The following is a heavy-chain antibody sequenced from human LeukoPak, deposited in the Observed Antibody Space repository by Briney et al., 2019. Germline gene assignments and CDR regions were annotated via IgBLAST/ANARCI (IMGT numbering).Heavy chain of an antibody. CDR3: AREVVAGPYYYYGMDV. V-gene: IGHV3-33*01. CDR2: IWYDGSNK. D-gene: IGHD6-19*01. Sequence: GRSLRLSCAASGFTFSSYGMHWVRQAPGKGLEWVAVIWYDGSNKYYADSVKGRFTISRDNSKSTLYLQMNSLRAEDTAVYSCAREVVAGPYYYYGMDVWGQGTTVTVSS. J-gene: IGHJ6*02. CDR1: GFTFSSYG.